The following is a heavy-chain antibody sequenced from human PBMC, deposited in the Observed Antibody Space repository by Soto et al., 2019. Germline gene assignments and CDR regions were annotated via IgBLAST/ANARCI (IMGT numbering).Heavy chain of an antibody. D-gene: IGHD2-15*01. CDR2: IYWDGDE. V-gene: IGHV2-5*02. CDR3: VHRLGCSGGSCYSRNRPFDY. CDR1: GFSLSTSGVA. Sequence: QITLKESGPTLVKPTQTLTLTCTFSGFSLSTSGVAVGWIRQPPGKPLEWLALIYWDGDERHSPSLKTRLTIPKDTAKNQVVLTMTNMDPADTATYYCVHRLGCSGGSCYSRNRPFDYWGQGTLVTVSS. J-gene: IGHJ4*02.